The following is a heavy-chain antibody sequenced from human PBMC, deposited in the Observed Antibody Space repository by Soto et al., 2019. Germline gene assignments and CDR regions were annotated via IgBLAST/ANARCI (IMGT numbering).Heavy chain of an antibody. Sequence: SETLSLTCAVSGGSISSGGYSWSWIRQPPGKGLEWIGYIYHSGSTYYNPSLKSRVTISVDRSKNQFSLKLSSVTAADTAVYYCARFHPHGYGVYYFAYWGQGNPVTVSS. CDR1: GGSISSGGYS. CDR3: ARFHPHGYGVYYFAY. CDR2: IYHSGST. V-gene: IGHV4-30-2*02. J-gene: IGHJ4*02. D-gene: IGHD5-18*01.